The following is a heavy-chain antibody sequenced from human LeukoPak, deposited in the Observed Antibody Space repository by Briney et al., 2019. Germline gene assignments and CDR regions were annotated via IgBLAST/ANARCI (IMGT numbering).Heavy chain of an antibody. J-gene: IGHJ4*02. CDR3: ARDLDFDYYEGDFDY. Sequence: GASVKVSCKASGYTFTSYDINWVRQAPGQGLEWMGWINPNGGGTNYAQKFQGRVTMTRDTSISTAYMELSRLRSDDTDVYYCARDLDFDYYEGDFDYWGQGTLVTVSS. V-gene: IGHV1-2*02. CDR1: GYTFTSYD. CDR2: INPNGGGT. D-gene: IGHD3-22*01.